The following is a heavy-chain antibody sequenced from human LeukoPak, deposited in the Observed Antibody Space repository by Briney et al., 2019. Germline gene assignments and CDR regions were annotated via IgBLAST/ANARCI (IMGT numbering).Heavy chain of an antibody. V-gene: IGHV1-2*02. CDR1: GYTFTGYY. D-gene: IGHD2-2*01. J-gene: IGHJ6*02. CDR2: INPNSGGT. Sequence: GASVKVSCKASGYTFTGYYMHWVRQAPGQGLEWMGWINPNSGGTNYAQKFQGRVTMTRDTSISTAYMELSRLRSDDTAVYYCARDWSIVVVPAAMASRHYYYYYGMDVWGQGTRSPSP. CDR3: ARDWSIVVVPAAMASRHYYYYYGMDV.